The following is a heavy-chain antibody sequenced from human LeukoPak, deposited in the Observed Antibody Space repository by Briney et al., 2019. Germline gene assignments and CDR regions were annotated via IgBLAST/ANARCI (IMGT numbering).Heavy chain of an antibody. V-gene: IGHV3-23*01. J-gene: IGHJ1*01. Sequence: GGSLRLSCAASGFTFSRYAMTWVRQAPGKGLEWVSVISGSGGTTDYADSVKGRLTSSRDNSKNTLYLQMNSLRAEDTAVYYCAKAYYYDSSAYYSGRLLYFQHWGQGTLVTVSS. CDR3: AKAYYYDSSAYYSGRLLYFQH. D-gene: IGHD3-22*01. CDR2: ISGSGGTT. CDR1: GFTFSRYA.